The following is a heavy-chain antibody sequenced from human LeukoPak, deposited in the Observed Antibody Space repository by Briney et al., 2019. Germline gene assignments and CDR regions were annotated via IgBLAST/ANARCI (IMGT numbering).Heavy chain of an antibody. J-gene: IGHJ5*02. CDR1: GFTFSSYG. V-gene: IGHV3-30*18. CDR3: AKQRAREMKLKYSYGSFWFDP. CDR2: ISYDGSNK. Sequence: GGSLRLSCAASGFTFSSYGMHWVRQAPGKGLEWVAVISYDGSNKYYADSVKGRFTISRDNSKNTLYLQMNSLRAEDTAVYYCAKQRAREMKLKYSYGSFWFDPWGQGTLVTVSS. D-gene: IGHD5-18*01.